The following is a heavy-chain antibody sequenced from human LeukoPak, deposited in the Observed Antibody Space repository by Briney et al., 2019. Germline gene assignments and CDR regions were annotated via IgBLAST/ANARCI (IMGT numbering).Heavy chain of an antibody. D-gene: IGHD3-10*01. V-gene: IGHV4-39*07. J-gene: IGHJ3*02. CDR3: ARSDGYGLVDI. Sequence: SETLSLTCSVSGGSVSSGSNYWVWIRQPPGKTLEWIGSIYSSGSTYYNSSLKSRVFILMDTSKNHFSLTLTSVTAADTALYYCARSDGYGLVDIWGQGTMVTFSS. CDR1: GGSVSSGSNY. CDR2: IYSSGST.